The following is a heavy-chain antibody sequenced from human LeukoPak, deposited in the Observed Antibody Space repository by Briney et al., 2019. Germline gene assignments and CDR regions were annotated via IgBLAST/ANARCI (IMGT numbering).Heavy chain of an antibody. J-gene: IGHJ3*02. CDR2: IYYSGST. V-gene: IGHV4-59*12. CDR1: GGSISSYY. Sequence: PSETLSLTCTVSGGSISSYYWSWIRQPPGKGLEWIGYIYYSGSTNYNPSLKSRVTISVDTSKNQFSLKLSSVTAADTAVYYCASETDRGAFDIWGQGTMVTDSS. CDR3: ASETDRGAFDI. D-gene: IGHD3-22*01.